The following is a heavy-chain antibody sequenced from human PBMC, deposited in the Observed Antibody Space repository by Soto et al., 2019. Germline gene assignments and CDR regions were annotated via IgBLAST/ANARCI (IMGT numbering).Heavy chain of an antibody. Sequence: QVQLVESGGGVVQPGRSLRLSCAASGFTFSNFGMHWVRQAPGKGLEWVAVIWYDGSNKYYADSVKGRFTISRDNSKNTLYLQMNSLRAEDTAVYYCAREGKAHDAFDIWGQGTMVTVSS. CDR1: GFTFSNFG. CDR2: IWYDGSNK. J-gene: IGHJ3*02. V-gene: IGHV3-33*01. CDR3: AREGKAHDAFDI.